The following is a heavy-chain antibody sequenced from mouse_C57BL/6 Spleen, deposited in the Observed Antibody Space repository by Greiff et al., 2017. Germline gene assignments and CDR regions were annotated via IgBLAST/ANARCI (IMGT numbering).Heavy chain of an antibody. V-gene: IGHV1-81*01. D-gene: IGHD1-1*01. J-gene: IGHJ2*01. CDR1: GYTFTSYG. CDR2: IFPRSGNT. CDR3: AYYGSSPFDY. Sequence: VQLQQSGAELARPWASVKLSCKASGYTFTSYGLSWVKQRNGQGIEWIGEIFPRSGNTYYNEKFKGKATLTADKSSSTAYMELRSLTSEDSAVYFCAYYGSSPFDYWGQGTTLTVSS.